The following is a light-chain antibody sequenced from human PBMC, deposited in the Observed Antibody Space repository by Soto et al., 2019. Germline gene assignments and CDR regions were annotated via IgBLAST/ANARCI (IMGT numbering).Light chain of an antibody. J-gene: IGKJ3*01. CDR2: GAS. CDR1: QSVSNNY. Sequence: EIVLTQSPGTLSLSPGERATLSCRASQSVSNNYLAWYQQEPGQAPRFLMYGASSRATGTPDRFSGSGSGTDFTLTISRLEPEDYAVYYCQQYGSSPVSFGSGTKVDIK. CDR3: QQYGSSPVS. V-gene: IGKV3-20*01.